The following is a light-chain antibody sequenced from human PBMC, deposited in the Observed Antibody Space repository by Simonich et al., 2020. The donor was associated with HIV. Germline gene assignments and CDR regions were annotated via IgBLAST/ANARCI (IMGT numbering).Light chain of an antibody. CDR1: ALPKKY. Sequence: SYELTQPPSVSVSPGQTARITCAGDALPKKYGYWYQQKSGQAPVLVIYEDNKRPSGIPERFSGSRSGKMATLTISGAQVEDEADYYCYSTDSSGNHRVFGGWSKLTVL. J-gene: IGLJ3*02. CDR3: YSTDSSGNHRV. CDR2: EDN. V-gene: IGLV3-10*01.